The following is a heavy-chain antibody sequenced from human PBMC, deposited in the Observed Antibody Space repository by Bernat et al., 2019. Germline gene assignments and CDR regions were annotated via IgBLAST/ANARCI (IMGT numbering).Heavy chain of an antibody. Sequence: QVQLVQSGAEVKKPGASVKVSCKASGYTFTSYGISWVRQAPGQGLEWMGWISAYNGNTNYAQKLQGRVTMTTDTSTSTAYMELRRLRSDDTDVYYCARDDDYGDQDAKWFDTWGQGTLVTGSS. D-gene: IGHD4-17*01. V-gene: IGHV1-18*01. CDR1: GYTFTSYG. J-gene: IGHJ5*02. CDR3: ARDDDYGDQDAKWFDT. CDR2: ISAYNGNT.